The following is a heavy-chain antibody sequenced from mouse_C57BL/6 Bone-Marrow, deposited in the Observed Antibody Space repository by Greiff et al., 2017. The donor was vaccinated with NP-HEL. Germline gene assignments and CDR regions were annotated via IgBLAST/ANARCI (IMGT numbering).Heavy chain of an antibody. CDR3: ARREWAWFAY. CDR1: GYTFTSYG. CDR2: IYPRSGNT. Sequence: VKLMESGAELARPGASVKLSCKASGYTFTSYGISWVKQRTGQGLEWIGEIYPRSGNTYYNEKFKGKATLTADKSSSTAYMELRSLTSEDSAVYFCARREWAWFAYWGQGTLVTVSA. V-gene: IGHV1-81*01. J-gene: IGHJ3*01.